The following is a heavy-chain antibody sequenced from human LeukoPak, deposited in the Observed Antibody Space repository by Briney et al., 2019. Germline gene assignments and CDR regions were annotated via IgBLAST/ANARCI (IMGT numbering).Heavy chain of an antibody. CDR2: IYYSGST. D-gene: IGHD3-10*01. V-gene: IGHV4-59*01. J-gene: IGHJ6*02. Sequence: ASETLSLTCTVPGGSISSYYWSWIRRPPGKGLEWIGYIYYSGSTNYNPSLKSRVTISVDTSKNQFSLKLSSVTAADTAVYYCARDQLLWFGESNYYYYGMDVWGQGTTVTVSS. CDR3: ARDQLLWFGESNYYYYGMDV. CDR1: GGSISSYY.